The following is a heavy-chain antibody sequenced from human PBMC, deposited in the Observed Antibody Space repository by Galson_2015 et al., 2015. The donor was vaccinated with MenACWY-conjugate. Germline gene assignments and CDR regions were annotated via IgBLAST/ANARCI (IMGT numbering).Heavy chain of an antibody. V-gene: IGHV1-18*01. CDR1: GYTFTSYG. CDR2: ISAYNGNT. J-gene: IGHJ6*02. D-gene: IGHD6-13*01. Sequence: QSGAEVKKPGASVKVSCKASGYTFTSYGISWVRQAPGQGLEWMGWISAYNGNTNYAQKLQGRVTMTTDTSTSTAYMELSSLRSEDTAVYYCAAGSSQPSYYYYYGMDVWGQGTTVTVSS. CDR3: AAGSSQPSYYYYYGMDV.